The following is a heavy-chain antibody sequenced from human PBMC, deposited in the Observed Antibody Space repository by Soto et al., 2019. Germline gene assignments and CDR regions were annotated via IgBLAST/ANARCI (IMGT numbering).Heavy chain of an antibody. D-gene: IGHD6-19*01. Sequence: HPGGSLRLSCAASGFTFDDYTMHWARQTPGKGLEWVSSISWSGNNVDYRDSVKGRFTISRDNAKNSLYLHMSSLRVEDTALYYCVKGLNIDYNSAWFYFDYWGQGTVVTVSS. CDR2: ISWSGNNV. CDR1: GFTFDDYT. J-gene: IGHJ4*02. V-gene: IGHV3-9*01. CDR3: VKGLNIDYNSAWFYFDY.